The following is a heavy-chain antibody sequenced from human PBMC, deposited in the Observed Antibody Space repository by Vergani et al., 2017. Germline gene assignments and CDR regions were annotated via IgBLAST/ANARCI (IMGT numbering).Heavy chain of an antibody. CDR3: AREQGYCSSTSCHDFDY. CDR2: INPSGGIT. J-gene: IGHJ4*02. D-gene: IGHD2-2*01. Sequence: QVQLVQSGAEVKKPGASVKVSCKASGYTFTSYYMHWVRQAPGQGLEWMGIINPSGGITSYAQKFQGRVTMTRDTSTSTVYMELSSLRSEDTAVYYCAREQGYCSSTSCHDFDYWGQGTLVTVSS. CDR1: GYTFTSYY. V-gene: IGHV1-46*03.